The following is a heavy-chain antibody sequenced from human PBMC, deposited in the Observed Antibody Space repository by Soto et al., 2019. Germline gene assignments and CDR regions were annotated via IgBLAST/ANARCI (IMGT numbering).Heavy chain of an antibody. V-gene: IGHV1-69*06. J-gene: IGHJ6*02. Sequence: VASVKVSCKASGGTFSSYAISWVRQAPGQGLEWMGGIIPIFGTANYAQKFQGRVTITADKSTSTAYMELSSLRSEDTAVYYCARSIPYCSSTSCPHYYYYYGMDVWGQGTTVTVSS. D-gene: IGHD2-2*01. CDR3: ARSIPYCSSTSCPHYYYYYGMDV. CDR1: GGTFSSYA. CDR2: IIPIFGTA.